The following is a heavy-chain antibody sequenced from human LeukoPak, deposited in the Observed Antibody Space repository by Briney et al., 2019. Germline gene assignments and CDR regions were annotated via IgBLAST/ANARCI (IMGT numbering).Heavy chain of an antibody. CDR2: ISWNSASI. V-gene: IGHV3-9*01. Sequence: GGFLRLSCAASGFTFDDYAMHWVRQAPGKGLEWVSGISWNSASINYADSVKGRFTISRDNAKNSLYLQMNSLRPEDTALYYCAKDRLITVPKLEDDVFDIWGQGTMVTVSS. D-gene: IGHD4-17*01. CDR3: AKDRLITVPKLEDDVFDI. CDR1: GFTFDDYA. J-gene: IGHJ3*02.